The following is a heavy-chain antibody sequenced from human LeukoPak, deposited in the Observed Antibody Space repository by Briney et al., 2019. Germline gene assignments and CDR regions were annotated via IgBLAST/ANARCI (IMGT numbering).Heavy chain of an antibody. V-gene: IGHV3-53*04. CDR2: IYTGGST. Sequence: GGSLRLSCAASGFIVSSSYMSWVRQAPGKGLEWVSVIYTGGSTYSADSVKGRFTISRHNSKNTLYLQMNSLRAEDTAVYYCATSGLNYYYYGVDVWGQGTTVTVAS. CDR3: ATSGLNYYYYGVDV. CDR1: GFIVSSSY. D-gene: IGHD6-25*01. J-gene: IGHJ6*02.